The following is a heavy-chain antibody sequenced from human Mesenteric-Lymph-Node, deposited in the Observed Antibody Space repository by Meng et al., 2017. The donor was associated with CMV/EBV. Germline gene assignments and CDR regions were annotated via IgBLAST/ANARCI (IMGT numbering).Heavy chain of an antibody. D-gene: IGHD4-17*01. CDR3: ASQTYGDAGAFDI. Sequence: GESLKISCAASGFTFSGYGMHWVRQAPGKGLEWVAFIGYDGRNKYYADSVKGRFTISRDNSKNTLYLQMNSLRAEDTAVYYCASQTYGDAGAFDIWGQGTMVTVSS. J-gene: IGHJ3*02. CDR2: IGYDGRNK. CDR1: GFTFSGYG. V-gene: IGHV3-30*02.